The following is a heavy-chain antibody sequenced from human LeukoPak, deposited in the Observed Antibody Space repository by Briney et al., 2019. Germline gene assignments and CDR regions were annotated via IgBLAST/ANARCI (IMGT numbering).Heavy chain of an antibody. CDR3: ARGRLGDCSGGSCPGAVWFDP. CDR2: VSTSGNI. V-gene: IGHV4-4*07. D-gene: IGHD2-15*01. CDR1: GGSISSYF. Sequence: SETLSLTCTVSGGSISSYFLSWVRQPAGKSLEWIGRVSTSGNINYNPSLKSRVTMSVDTSKNQFSLMLCYVTAADTAVYFCARGRLGDCSGGSCPGAVWFDPWGQGTLVTVSS. J-gene: IGHJ5*02.